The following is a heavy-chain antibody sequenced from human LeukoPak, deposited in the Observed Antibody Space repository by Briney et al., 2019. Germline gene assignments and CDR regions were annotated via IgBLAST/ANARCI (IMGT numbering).Heavy chain of an antibody. D-gene: IGHD1-26*01. CDR1: GFTFSSYS. CDR2: ISSSSSYI. Sequence: GGSLRLSCAASGFTFSSYSMNWVRQAPGEGLEWVSSISSSSSYIYYADSVKGRFTISRDNAKNSLYLQMNSRRAEDTAGYYCAITYSGSYLWSYFDYWGQGTLVTASS. J-gene: IGHJ4*02. CDR3: AITYSGSYLWSYFDY. V-gene: IGHV3-21*01.